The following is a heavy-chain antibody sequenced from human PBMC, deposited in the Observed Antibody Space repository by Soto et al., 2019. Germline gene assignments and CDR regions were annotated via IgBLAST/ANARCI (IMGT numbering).Heavy chain of an antibody. V-gene: IGHV2-5*02. CDR2: LYLDDDK. CDR3: AHSKTSGMRYYFDY. J-gene: IGHJ4*02. CDR1: GFSLSTTRVG. Sequence: QIPLKESGPTLVKPTQTVTLTCTFSGFSLSTTRVGVGWFRQPPGEALEWLALLYLDDDKLYSPSLKRRLTITKDTSKNHVVLTLTNMDPVDTATYYCAHSKTSGMRYYFDYWGKGTLVTVSS.